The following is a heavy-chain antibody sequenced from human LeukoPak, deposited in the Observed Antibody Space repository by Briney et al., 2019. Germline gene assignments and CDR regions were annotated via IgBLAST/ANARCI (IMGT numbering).Heavy chain of an antibody. CDR1: GFTFSSYA. CDR2: ISLDGATT. Sequence: GGSLRLSCAASGFTFSSYAMSWVRQAPGKGLEWVSGISLDGATTYYAGSVEGRFTISRDNSKNTLYLQMNSLRADDTAVYFCAKDLTVFRGYFDYWGQGTLVTVSS. V-gene: IGHV3-23*01. CDR3: AKDLTVFRGYFDY. D-gene: IGHD3-9*01. J-gene: IGHJ4*02.